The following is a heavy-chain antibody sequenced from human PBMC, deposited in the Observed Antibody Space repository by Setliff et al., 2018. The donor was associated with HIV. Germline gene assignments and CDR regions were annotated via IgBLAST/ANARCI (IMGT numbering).Heavy chain of an antibody. D-gene: IGHD3-10*01. V-gene: IGHV4-4*07. J-gene: IGHJ5*02. CDR2: IYNSGTT. CDR1: GGSFSSYY. CDR3: ARDRHSSGLGSYGP. Sequence: PSETLSLTCTISGGSFSSYYWSWIRQPAGRGLEWIGRIYNSGTTNYNPSLKSRVTMSIDTSKNQFSLKLTSVTAADTAVYYCARDRHSSGLGSYGPWGPGTLGTVS.